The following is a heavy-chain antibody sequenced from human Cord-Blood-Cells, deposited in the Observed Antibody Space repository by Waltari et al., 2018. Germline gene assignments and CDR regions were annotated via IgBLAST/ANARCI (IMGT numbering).Heavy chain of an antibody. D-gene: IGHD1-1*01. CDR2: ISGSGGST. CDR3: AKDLRYNWNDY. CDR1: GFTISSYA. Sequence: VQLLESGGGFVQPGGSLRLSCAASGFTISSYAMSWHRQAPGKGLEWVSAISGSGGSTYYADSVKGRFTISRDKSKNTLYLQMNSLRAEDTAVYYCAKDLRYNWNDYWGQGTLVTVSS. J-gene: IGHJ4*02. V-gene: IGHV3-23*01.